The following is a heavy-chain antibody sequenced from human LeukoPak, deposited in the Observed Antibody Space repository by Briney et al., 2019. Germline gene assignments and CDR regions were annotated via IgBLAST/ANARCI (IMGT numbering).Heavy chain of an antibody. D-gene: IGHD3-10*01. CDR3: ASGWFGGHFDY. CDR1: GGSISSYY. V-gene: IGHV4-4*07. J-gene: IGHJ4*02. Sequence: SETLSLTCTVSGGSISSYYWSWIRQPAGKGLEWIGRIYTSGSTNYNPSLKSRVTMSVDTSKNQFSLKLSPGTAADTAVYYCASGWFGGHFDYWGQGTLVTVSS. CDR2: IYTSGST.